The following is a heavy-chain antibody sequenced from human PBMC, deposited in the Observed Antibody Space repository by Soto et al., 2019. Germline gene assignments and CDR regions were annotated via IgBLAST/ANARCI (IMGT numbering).Heavy chain of an antibody. CDR3: AKEGRVGRYCSSTSCLYYFDY. CDR1: GFTFSSYG. Sequence: QVQLVESGGGVVQPGRSLRLSCAASGFTFSSYGMHWVRQAPGKGLEWVAVISYDGSNKYYADSVKGRFTISRDNSKKTLYLQMNSLRAEDTAVYYCAKEGRVGRYCSSTSCLYYFDYWGQGTLVTVSS. CDR2: ISYDGSNK. J-gene: IGHJ4*02. D-gene: IGHD2-2*01. V-gene: IGHV3-30*18.